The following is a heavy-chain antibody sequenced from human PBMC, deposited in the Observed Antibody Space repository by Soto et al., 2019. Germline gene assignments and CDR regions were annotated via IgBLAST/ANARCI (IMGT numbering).Heavy chain of an antibody. V-gene: IGHV3-15*07. D-gene: IGHD3-22*01. CDR2: IKSKTDGGTT. Sequence: GGSLRLSCAASGFTFSNAWMNWVRQAPGKGLEWVGRIKSKTDGGTTDYAAPVKGRFTISRDDSKNTLYLQMNSLKTEDTAVYYCTTPYYYDSRILDYWGQGTLVTVSS. J-gene: IGHJ4*02. CDR3: TTPYYYDSRILDY. CDR1: GFTFSNAW.